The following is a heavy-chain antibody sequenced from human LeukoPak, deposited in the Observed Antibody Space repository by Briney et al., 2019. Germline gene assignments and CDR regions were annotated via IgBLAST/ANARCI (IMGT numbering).Heavy chain of an antibody. V-gene: IGHV4-39*07. CDR2: IYYSGST. CDR3: AREGGGLRYFDWTLDY. J-gene: IGHJ4*02. Sequence: SETLSLTCTVSGGSISSSSYYWGWIRQPPGKGLEWIGSIYYSGSTYYNPSLKSRVTISVDTSKIQFSLKLSSVTAADTAVYYCAREGGGLRYFDWTLDYWGQGTLVTVSS. CDR1: GGSISSSSYY. D-gene: IGHD3-9*01.